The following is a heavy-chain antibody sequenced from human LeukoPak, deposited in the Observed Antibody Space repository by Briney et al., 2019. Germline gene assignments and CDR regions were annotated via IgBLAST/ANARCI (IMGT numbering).Heavy chain of an antibody. CDR3: AKEGDAIVGAKRHYIDY. CDR2: MRRDGNEI. Sequence: GGSLRLSCSASGFTFSTYWMSWVRQAPGKGLEWVANMRRDGNEIYYLDSMRGRFTISRDNAKNSLYLQMNSLRAEDTAVYYCAKEGDAIVGAKRHYIDYWGQGTLVTVSS. D-gene: IGHD1-26*01. J-gene: IGHJ4*02. V-gene: IGHV3-7*01. CDR1: GFTFSTYW.